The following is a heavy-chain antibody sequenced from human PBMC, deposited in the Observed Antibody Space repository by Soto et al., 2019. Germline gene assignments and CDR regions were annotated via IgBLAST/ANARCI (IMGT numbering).Heavy chain of an antibody. CDR2: ISAYNGNT. CDR1: GYTFTSYG. Sequence: QVQLVQSGAEVKKPGASVKVSCKASGYTFTSYGISWVRQAPGQGLEWMGWISAYNGNTNYAQKLQGRVTMTTDTSTSTVDMQLRSLRSDDRAVYYCARGAGGYSSSMYYFDYWGQGTLVTVSS. CDR3: ARGAGGYSSSMYYFDY. J-gene: IGHJ4*02. V-gene: IGHV1-18*01. D-gene: IGHD6-13*01.